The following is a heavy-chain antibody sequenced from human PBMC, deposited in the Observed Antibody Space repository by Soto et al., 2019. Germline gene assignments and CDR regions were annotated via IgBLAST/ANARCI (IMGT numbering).Heavy chain of an antibody. D-gene: IGHD3-22*01. CDR3: ARLGAYYQSLDT. J-gene: IGHJ5*02. CDR2: IYYSGTT. Sequence: PSETLSLTCTVSGDSITSNNYFWAWIRQPPGKGLEWIGSIYYSGTTYYNPSLKGRVTISVDTSKNQFSLKLSSVTAADTAFYYCARLGAYYQSLDTWGQGTLVTISS. CDR1: GDSITSNNYF. V-gene: IGHV4-39*01.